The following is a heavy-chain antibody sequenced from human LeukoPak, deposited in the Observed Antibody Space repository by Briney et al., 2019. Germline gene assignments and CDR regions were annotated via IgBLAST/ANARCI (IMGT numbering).Heavy chain of an antibody. CDR1: GFTFSNYA. CDR2: VTSNGGGT. CDR3: TRTRYNYGYLYYFDY. Sequence: GGSLRLSCAASGFTFSNYAIHWVRQAPGKGLEYLSAVTSNGGGTYYANSVKGRSSISRDNSKNTVYLQMGSLRPEDMAVYYCTRTRYNYGYLYYFDYWGQGTLVTVSS. V-gene: IGHV3-64*01. D-gene: IGHD5-18*01. J-gene: IGHJ4*02.